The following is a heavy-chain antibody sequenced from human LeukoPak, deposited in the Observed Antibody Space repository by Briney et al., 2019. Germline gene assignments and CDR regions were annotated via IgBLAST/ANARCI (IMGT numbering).Heavy chain of an antibody. D-gene: IGHD3-10*01. CDR3: ARKIYGSENYIDY. J-gene: IGHJ4*02. CDR2: LSSSGNMI. V-gene: IGHV3-11*01. Sequence: GRSVRLSCAASVFTFSDYNINCLPETPGVGLEWVAYLSSSGNMIYYSDSVKGRFTISRDNAKNTVYLQMNSLRAEDTAGYYCARKIYGSENYIDYWGQGTLVTVSS. CDR1: VFTFSDYN.